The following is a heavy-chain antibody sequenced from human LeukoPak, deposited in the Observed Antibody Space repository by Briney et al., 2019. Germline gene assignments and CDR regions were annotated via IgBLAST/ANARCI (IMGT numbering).Heavy chain of an antibody. J-gene: IGHJ4*02. CDR2: KKRDGSEK. CDR1: GFTFSSYW. Sequence: HPGGSLRLSCAASGFTFSSYWMSWVRQAPGKGLEWVANKKRDGSEKYYVDSVKGRFTISRDNAKSSLYLHMNSLRAEDTAVYYCAREGTVTPYNFDYWGQGTLVTVSS. D-gene: IGHD4-17*01. V-gene: IGHV3-7*01. CDR3: AREGTVTPYNFDY.